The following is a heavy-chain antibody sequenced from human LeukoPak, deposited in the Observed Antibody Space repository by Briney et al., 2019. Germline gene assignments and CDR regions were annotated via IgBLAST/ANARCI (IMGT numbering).Heavy chain of an antibody. Sequence: GGSLRLSCVASGFTFSSYGMLWVRQAPGKGLEWVAFTQYDGINKYYADSVKGRFTISRDNSKNTLYLQMNSLRVEDTAVYYCAKDPSVVAVHFDYWGQGTLVTVSS. CDR1: GFTFSSYG. CDR3: AKDPSVVAVHFDY. V-gene: IGHV3-30*02. CDR2: TQYDGINK. J-gene: IGHJ4*02. D-gene: IGHD2-15*01.